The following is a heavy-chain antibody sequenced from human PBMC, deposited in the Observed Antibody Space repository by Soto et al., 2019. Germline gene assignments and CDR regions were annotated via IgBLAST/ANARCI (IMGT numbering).Heavy chain of an antibody. D-gene: IGHD2-2*01. CDR3: ARVPIVLVPAARGVSAFDI. V-gene: IGHV4-34*01. CDR2: INHSGST. CDR1: GGSFSGYY. J-gene: IGHJ3*02. Sequence: SETLSLTCTVYGGSFSGYYWSWIRQPPGKGLEWIGEINHSGSTNYNPSLKSRVTISVDTSKNQFSLKLSSVTAADTAVYYCARVPIVLVPAARGVSAFDIWGQGTMVTVSS.